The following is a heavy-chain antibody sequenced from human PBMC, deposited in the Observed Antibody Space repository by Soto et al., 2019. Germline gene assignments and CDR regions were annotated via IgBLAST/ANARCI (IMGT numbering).Heavy chain of an antibody. CDR3: ARVASPVDIVATIYNAHYYYYYYMDV. Sequence: QVQLQESGPGLVKPSQTLSLTCTVSGGSISSGGYYWSWIRQHPGKGLEWIGYIYYSGSTYYNPSLKSRVTISVDTSKNQFSLKLSSVTAADTAVYYCARVASPVDIVATIYNAHYYYYYYMDVWGKGTTVTVSS. CDR1: GGSISSGGYY. CDR2: IYYSGST. J-gene: IGHJ6*03. D-gene: IGHD5-12*01. V-gene: IGHV4-31*03.